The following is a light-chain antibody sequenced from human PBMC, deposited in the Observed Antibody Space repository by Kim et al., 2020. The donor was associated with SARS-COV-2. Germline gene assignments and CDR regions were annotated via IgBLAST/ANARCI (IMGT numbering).Light chain of an antibody. Sequence: DIQMTQSPSSLSASVGDSVTITCQASEDISNFLNWYQQRPGKAPKLLIYDASSLETGVSSRYSGRRSGADFTFTITNLQPEDIATYYCQQYNNPTPMYTFGRGTKVDIK. CDR3: QQYNNPTPMYT. J-gene: IGKJ2*01. CDR2: DAS. CDR1: EDISNF. V-gene: IGKV1-33*01.